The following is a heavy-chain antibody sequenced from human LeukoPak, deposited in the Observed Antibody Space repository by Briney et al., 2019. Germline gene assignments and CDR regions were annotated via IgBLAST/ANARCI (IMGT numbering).Heavy chain of an antibody. J-gene: IGHJ5*02. CDR2: INGSGGTT. V-gene: IGHV1-46*01. CDR3: ARAGAVVDNWFDP. D-gene: IGHD2-15*01. Sequence: ASVKVSCKASGYTFTIYYMHWVRQAPGHGLEWMGIINGSGGTTTYAQKFQGRVTMTRDMSTSTVYMELSSLRSEDTAVYYCARAGAVVDNWFDPWGQGTLVTVSS. CDR1: GYTFTIYY.